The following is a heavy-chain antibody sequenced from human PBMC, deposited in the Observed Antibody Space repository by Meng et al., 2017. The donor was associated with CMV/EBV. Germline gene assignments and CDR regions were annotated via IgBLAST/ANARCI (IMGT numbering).Heavy chain of an antibody. V-gene: IGHV1-46*01. D-gene: IGHD6-19*01. J-gene: IGHJ4*02. CDR2: NNPSGDSA. CDR1: GYTFTSYY. CDR3: AREGSSGSAYYFDY. Sequence: KASGYTFTSYYMHWVRQAPGQGLEWMGINNPSGDSASYAQKFQGRVTMTRDTSTSTVYMELSSLRSEDTAVYYCAREGSSGSAYYFDYWGQGTLVTVSS.